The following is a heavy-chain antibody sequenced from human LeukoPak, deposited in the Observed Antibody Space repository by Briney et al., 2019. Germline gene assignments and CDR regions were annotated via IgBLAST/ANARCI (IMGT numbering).Heavy chain of an antibody. J-gene: IGHJ4*02. CDR1: GYTFSSYY. V-gene: IGHV1-46*01. CDR3: ARVPNWRYYLDY. Sequence: ASVKVSCKSSGYTFSSYYMHCVRLAPGQGLEWMAIINPSAGSTDYARKFQGRVTVTRDTSTSTVYMELSSLTSEDTAVYYCARVPNWRYYLDYWGQGTLVTVSS. CDR2: INPSAGST. D-gene: IGHD2-8*01.